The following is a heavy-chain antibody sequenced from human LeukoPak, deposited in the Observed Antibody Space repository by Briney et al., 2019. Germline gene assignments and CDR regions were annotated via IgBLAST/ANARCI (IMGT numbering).Heavy chain of an antibody. CDR1: GFTFSSYG. Sequence: GGSLRLSCAASGFTFSSYGMHWVRQAPGKGLEWVAFIRYDGSNKYYADSVKGRFTISRDNSKNTLYLQMNSLRAEDTAMYYCARLEVLSGNWLFDYWGQGTLVTVSS. J-gene: IGHJ4*02. CDR2: IRYDGSNK. CDR3: ARLEVLSGNWLFDY. V-gene: IGHV3-30*02. D-gene: IGHD1-1*01.